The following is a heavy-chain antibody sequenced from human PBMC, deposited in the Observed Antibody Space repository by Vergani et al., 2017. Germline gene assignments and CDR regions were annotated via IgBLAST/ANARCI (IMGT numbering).Heavy chain of an antibody. Sequence: QVRLQESGPGLVKPSETLSLTCSVSGGSMSGYYWSWIRQPPGKELEWIGYMCYSGSTNYNPSLETRVTISGDTSKNRFSLKLNSVTAADTAVYYCGRVADFDGLGSRLLDLWGQGILVTVSS. CDR1: GGSMSGYY. V-gene: IGHV4-59*01. J-gene: IGHJ5*02. D-gene: IGHD3-10*01. CDR2: MCYSGST. CDR3: GRVADFDGLGSRLLDL.